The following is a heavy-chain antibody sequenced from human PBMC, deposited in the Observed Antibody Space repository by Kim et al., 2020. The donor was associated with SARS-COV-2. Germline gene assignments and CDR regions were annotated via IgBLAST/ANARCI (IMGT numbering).Heavy chain of an antibody. CDR2: INHSGST. Sequence: SETLSLTCAVYGGSFSGYYWSWIRQPPGKGLEWIGEINHSGSTNYNPSLKSRVTISVDTSKNQFSLKLSSVTAADTAVYYCAKIGIVATTDYFDYWGQGTLIAVSS. V-gene: IGHV4-34*01. CDR3: AKIGIVATTDYFDY. CDR1: GGSFSGYY. J-gene: IGHJ4*02. D-gene: IGHD5-12*01.